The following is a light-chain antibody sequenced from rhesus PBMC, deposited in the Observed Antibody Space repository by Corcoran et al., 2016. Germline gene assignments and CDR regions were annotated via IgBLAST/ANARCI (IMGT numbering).Light chain of an antibody. J-gene: IGKJ1*01. V-gene: IGKV1-32*02. CDR3: QQGNSNPPT. Sequence: DIQMSQSPSSLSASVGYRVTIPCRASQGISSYLNWYQQKPGNAPTLRIYYATSLASGVPSRFSGSVSGTEFTLTISSLQPEECATYYCQQGNSNPPTFGQGTKVEIK. CDR1: QGISSY. CDR2: YAT.